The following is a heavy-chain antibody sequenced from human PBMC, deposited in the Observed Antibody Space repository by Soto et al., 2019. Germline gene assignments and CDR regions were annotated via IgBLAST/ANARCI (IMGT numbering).Heavy chain of an antibody. CDR2: IYYSGST. V-gene: IGHV4-59*01. CDR3: ARGGARDLIDWTPLDY. J-gene: IGHJ4*02. CDR1: GGSISSYY. Sequence: QVQLQESGPGLVKPSETLSLTCTVSGGSISSYYWSWIRQPPGKGLEWIGYIYYSGSTNYNPSLKSRVTISVDTSKNQFSLKLSSVTAADTAVYYCARGGARDLIDWTPLDYWGQGTLVTVSS. D-gene: IGHD3-9*01.